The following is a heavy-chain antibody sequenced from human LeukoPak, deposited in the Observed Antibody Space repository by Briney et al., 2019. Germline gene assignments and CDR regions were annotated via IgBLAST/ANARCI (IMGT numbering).Heavy chain of an antibody. CDR3: AKGSYTMIVVPNPFDY. D-gene: IGHD3-22*01. V-gene: IGHV3-30*18. CDR2: ISYDGSNK. J-gene: IGHJ4*02. CDR1: GFTFSSYG. Sequence: GRSLRLSCAASGFTFSSYGMHWLRQAPGKGLEWVAVISYDGSNKYYADSVKGRFTISRDNSKNTLYLQMNSLRAEDTAVYYCAKGSYTMIVVPNPFDYWGQGTLVTVSS.